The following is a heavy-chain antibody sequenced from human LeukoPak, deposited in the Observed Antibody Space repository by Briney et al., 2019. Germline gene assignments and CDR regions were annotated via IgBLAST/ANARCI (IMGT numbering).Heavy chain of an antibody. D-gene: IGHD5-18*01. V-gene: IGHV4-30-2*01. Sequence: PSETLSLTCAVSGGSINSAACSWSWIRQPPGRGLEWIGYIDHSGSAYYSPSLKSRVTMSVDRSKNQFSLNLSSVTAADTAVYYCAREYMGFDYWGQGILVTVSS. CDR2: IDHSGSA. CDR3: AREYMGFDY. J-gene: IGHJ4*02. CDR1: GGSINSAACS.